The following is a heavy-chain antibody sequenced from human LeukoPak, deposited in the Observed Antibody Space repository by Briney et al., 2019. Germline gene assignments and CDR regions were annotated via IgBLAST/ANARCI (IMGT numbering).Heavy chain of an antibody. CDR1: GLTVSTDY. V-gene: IGHV3-53*05. D-gene: IGHD3-10*01. J-gene: IGHJ4*02. CDR3: ATKAGSGGGYFDY. CDR2: IFTSHST. Sequence: GGSLRLSCAASGLTVSTDYMSWVRQAPGKGLEWVSVIFTSHSTYYADSVKGRFTISRDNSKNAVYLQMNSLRPEDTAVYYCATKAGSGGGYFDYWGQGTLVTVSS.